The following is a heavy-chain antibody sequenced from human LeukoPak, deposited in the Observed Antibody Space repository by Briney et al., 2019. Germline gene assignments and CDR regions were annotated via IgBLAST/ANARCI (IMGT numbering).Heavy chain of an antibody. CDR1: GYSISSYY. Sequence: SEALSLTCTVSGYSISSYYWRWIRQPPGKGLEWIGYIYYSGSTSYTPSLKSRVTISIDTSNNQFSLKLNSVTAADTAVYYCARFGAAAGTDQWGQGTLVTVSS. V-gene: IGHV4-59*01. D-gene: IGHD6-13*01. J-gene: IGHJ4*02. CDR3: ARFGAAAGTDQ. CDR2: IYYSGST.